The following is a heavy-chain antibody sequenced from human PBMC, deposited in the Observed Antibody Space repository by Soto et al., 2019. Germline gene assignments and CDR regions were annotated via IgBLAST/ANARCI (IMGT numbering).Heavy chain of an antibody. D-gene: IGHD6-13*01. V-gene: IGHV4-34*01. CDR2: INHSGST. J-gene: IGHJ4*02. Sequence: TQRLTNTVVGGNLIDLGWRWIRQHPGKGLEWIGEINHSGSTNYNPSLKSRVTISVDTSKNQFSLKLSSVTAADTAVYYCAREVVVAGTHGFEFWRKRTLV. CDR1: GGNLIDLG. CDR3: AREVVVAGTHGFEF.